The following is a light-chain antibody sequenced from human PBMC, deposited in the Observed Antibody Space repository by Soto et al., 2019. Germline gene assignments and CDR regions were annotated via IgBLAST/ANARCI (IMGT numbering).Light chain of an antibody. CDR3: QQSFTTPWT. CDR2: AAS. CDR1: QSLRTY. J-gene: IGKJ1*01. Sequence: DIQMTQSPSSLSASVGDRVTISCRASQSLRTYLNWYQQKPGEAPRFLIHAASTLQTGVPSRFSGSGSGTDFTLTISGLQPEDFETYFCQQSFTTPWTFGQGTKVELK. V-gene: IGKV1-39*01.